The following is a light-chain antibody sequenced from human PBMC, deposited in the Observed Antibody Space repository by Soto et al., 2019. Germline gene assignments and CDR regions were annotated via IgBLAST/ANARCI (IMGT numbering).Light chain of an antibody. Sequence: QSVLTQPASVSGSPGQSIAISCTGTSSEVGGYNYVSWYKQHPGKAPKLMIYDVNNRPSGVSNRFSGSKSGNTASLTISGLQAEDEADYYCCSYTTSSTYVFGTGTKVTVL. CDR2: DVN. CDR3: CSYTTSSTYV. V-gene: IGLV2-14*03. CDR1: SSEVGGYNY. J-gene: IGLJ1*01.